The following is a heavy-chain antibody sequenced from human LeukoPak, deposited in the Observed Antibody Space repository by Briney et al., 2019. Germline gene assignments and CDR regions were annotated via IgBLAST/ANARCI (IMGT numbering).Heavy chain of an antibody. CDR3: AKDRHSSGWYKSFDY. Sequence: PGGSLRLSCAASGFSFSSYAMSWVRQAPGKGLEWVSGISDSGGSTSCADSVKGRFTISRDNSKNTLYLQMNSLRAEDTAVYYCAKDRHSSGWYKSFDYWGQGTLVTVSS. CDR2: ISDSGGST. CDR1: GFSFSSYA. J-gene: IGHJ4*02. D-gene: IGHD6-13*01. V-gene: IGHV3-23*01.